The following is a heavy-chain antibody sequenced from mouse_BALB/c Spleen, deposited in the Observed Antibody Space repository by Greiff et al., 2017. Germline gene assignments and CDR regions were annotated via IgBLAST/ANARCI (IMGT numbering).Heavy chain of an antibody. CDR3: ARSNYGSKDAMDY. CDR1: GFTFSSFG. V-gene: IGHV5-17*02. Sequence: EVQVVESGGGLVQPGGSRKLSCAASGFTFSSFGMHWVRQAPEKGLEWVAYISSGSSTIYYADTVKGRFTISRDNPKNTLFLQMTSLRSEDTAMYYCARSNYGSKDAMDYWGQGTSVTVSS. CDR2: ISSGSSTI. D-gene: IGHD1-1*01. J-gene: IGHJ4*01.